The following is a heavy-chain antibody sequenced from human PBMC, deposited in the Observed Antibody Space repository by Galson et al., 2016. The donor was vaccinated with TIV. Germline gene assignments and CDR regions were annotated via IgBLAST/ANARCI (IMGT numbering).Heavy chain of an antibody. D-gene: IGHD5-18*01. CDR3: AKCRNTAMDTYYYYYGLDV. V-gene: IGHV1-69*13. CDR2: IIPLFVEA. CDR1: GGTFSSFV. Sequence: SVKVSCKASGGTFSSFVVTWVRQAPGQGLEWMGGIIPLFVEAHYAQKFQGRDPISADESTSTVYMELRSLRAGDTAVYYCAKCRNTAMDTYYYYYGLDVWGQGTTVTVSS. J-gene: IGHJ6*02.